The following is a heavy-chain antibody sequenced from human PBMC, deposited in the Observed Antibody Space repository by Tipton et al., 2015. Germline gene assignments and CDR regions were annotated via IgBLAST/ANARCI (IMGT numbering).Heavy chain of an antibody. CDR2: FFHSGNT. CDR1: SDSISKYY. D-gene: IGHD4-17*01. J-gene: IGHJ4*02. V-gene: IGHV4-59*08. Sequence: TLSLTCSVSSDSISKYYWSWIRQPPGKELEWIGSFFHSGNTFHNPSLRSRVIISVDTSKNQISLTVTSVTAADTAVYYCARSRYTVTPDSWGQGTLVTVSS. CDR3: ARSRYTVTPDS.